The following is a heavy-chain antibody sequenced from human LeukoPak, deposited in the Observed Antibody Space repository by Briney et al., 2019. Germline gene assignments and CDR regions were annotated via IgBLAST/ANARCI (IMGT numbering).Heavy chain of an antibody. D-gene: IGHD6-19*01. CDR3: AKVKWLFYYFDS. Sequence: SETLSLTCTVSGGSISTSNYYWGWIRQPPGKGLEWIGNIFYSGSTYYSPSLRSRVTISLDTSRNQFSLKLNSVTAADTAVYYCAKVKWLFYYFDSWGQGTLVTVSS. V-gene: IGHV4-39*07. J-gene: IGHJ4*02. CDR1: GGSISTSNYY. CDR2: IFYSGST.